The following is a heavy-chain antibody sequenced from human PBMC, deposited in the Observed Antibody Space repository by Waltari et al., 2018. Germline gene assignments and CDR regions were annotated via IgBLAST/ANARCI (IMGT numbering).Heavy chain of an antibody. CDR1: GFTFSSYG. D-gene: IGHD3-10*01. CDR3: ASQWFGELPLG. CDR2: IWYDGSNK. Sequence: VRLLESVGGLVQPGGSLRLSCAASGFTFSSYGMHWGREAPGKGLEWVAVIWYDGSNKYYADSVKGRFTISRDNSKNTLYLQMNSLRAEDTAVYYCASQWFGELPLGWGQGTLVTVSS. V-gene: IGHV3-33*08. J-gene: IGHJ4*02.